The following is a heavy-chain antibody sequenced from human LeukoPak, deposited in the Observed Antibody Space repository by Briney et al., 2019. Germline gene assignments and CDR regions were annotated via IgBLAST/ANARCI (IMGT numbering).Heavy chain of an antibody. Sequence: PGGSLRLSCAASGFIFSSYCMTWVRQAPGMGLEWVANIRQDGSEKYYVDSVQGRFTISRDNAKNSLYLQMNSLRAEDTAVYYCARVRTEWYLDLWGRGTLVTVSS. D-gene: IGHD2-8*02. CDR3: ARVRTEWYLDL. CDR1: GFIFSSYC. J-gene: IGHJ2*01. V-gene: IGHV3-7*01. CDR2: IRQDGSEK.